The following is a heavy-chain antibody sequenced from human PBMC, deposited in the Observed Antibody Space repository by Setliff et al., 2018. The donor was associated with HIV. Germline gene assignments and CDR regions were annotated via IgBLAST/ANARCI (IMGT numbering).Heavy chain of an antibody. Sequence: PGGSLRLSCAASGFSVSSNYMSWVRQAPGGGLEWVSILYAAGNTYYADSVMGRFTISRDYSKNTLYLQMHSLRAEDTAMYYCARENYDILTGYYDYWGQGALVTVSS. CDR2: LYAAGNT. D-gene: IGHD3-9*01. V-gene: IGHV3-53*01. CDR1: GFSVSSNY. J-gene: IGHJ4*02. CDR3: ARENYDILTGYYDY.